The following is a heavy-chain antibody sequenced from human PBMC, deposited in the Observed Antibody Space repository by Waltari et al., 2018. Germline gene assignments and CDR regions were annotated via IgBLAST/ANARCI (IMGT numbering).Heavy chain of an antibody. Sequence: QVQLVQSGAEVRKPGSSVKVSCKASGGPFGSYAIPWVRQAPGEGLEWMGGIIPIFGTAPNYAQKFQGRLTITADESTATVYMDLSSLRSDDTAVYYCARRQLGGAFDPWGQGTLVSVSS. CDR2: IIPIFGTAP. J-gene: IGHJ5*02. CDR1: GGPFGSYA. CDR3: ARRQLGGAFDP. D-gene: IGHD3-16*01. V-gene: IGHV1-69*12.